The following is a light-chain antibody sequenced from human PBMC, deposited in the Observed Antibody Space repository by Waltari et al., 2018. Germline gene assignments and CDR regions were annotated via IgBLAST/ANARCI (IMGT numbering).Light chain of an antibody. CDR1: SSNIGNNY. CDR3: GTWDSNLSAYV. V-gene: IGLV1-51*01. CDR2: DNN. Sequence: QSVLTQPPPVSAAPGQKVTISCSGSSSNIGNNYVSWYQQVPGTAPKLLIYDNNKRPSGIPDRFSGSKSGTSATLGITGLQTGDEADYYCGTWDSNLSAYVFGTGTKVTVL. J-gene: IGLJ1*01.